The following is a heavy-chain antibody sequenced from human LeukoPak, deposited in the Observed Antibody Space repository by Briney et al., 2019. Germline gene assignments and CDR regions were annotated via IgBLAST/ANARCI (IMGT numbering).Heavy chain of an antibody. CDR3: ARDGPPLYCSSTSCPYQWDY. CDR1: GFTFSSYA. CDR2: ISYDGTNN. V-gene: IGHV3-30*04. D-gene: IGHD2-2*01. J-gene: IGHJ4*02. Sequence: GGSLRLSCAASGFTFSSYAMHWVRQAPGKGLEWVAVISYDGTNNYYADSVKGRFTISRDNSKNTLYLQMNSLRAGDTAVYYCARDGPPLYCSSTSCPYQWDYWGQGTLVTVSS.